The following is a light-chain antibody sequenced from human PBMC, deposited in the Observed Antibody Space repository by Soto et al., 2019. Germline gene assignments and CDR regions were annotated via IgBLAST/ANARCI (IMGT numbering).Light chain of an antibody. CDR1: RSNIGTNT. Sequence: QSVLTQPPSASGTPGQRVTISCSGSRSNIGTNTANWYQQLPGTAPKLLISSDDQRPSGVRDRFSGSKSGTSASLAISGLQSEDEADYYCAAWDDSLNAVVFGGGTKLTVL. V-gene: IGLV1-44*01. CDR2: SDD. CDR3: AAWDDSLNAVV. J-gene: IGLJ2*01.